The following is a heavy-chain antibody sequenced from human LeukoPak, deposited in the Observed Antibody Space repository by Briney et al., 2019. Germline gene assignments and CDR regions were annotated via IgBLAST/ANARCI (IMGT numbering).Heavy chain of an antibody. J-gene: IGHJ3*02. CDR2: VDHSGGT. CDR1: GYSLSSGYY. CDR3: ASGSSRYDAFDI. Sequence: PSETLSLTCTVSGYSLSSGYYWGWIRQPPGKGLEWIGSVDHSGGTYYNPSLRSRVSISVDTSKNQFSLKLSSVTAADTAVYYCASGSSRYDAFDIWGQGTMVTVSS. D-gene: IGHD2-2*01. V-gene: IGHV4-38-2*02.